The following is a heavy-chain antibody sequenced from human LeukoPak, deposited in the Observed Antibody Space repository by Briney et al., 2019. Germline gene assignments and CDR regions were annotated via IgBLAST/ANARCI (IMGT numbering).Heavy chain of an antibody. CDR2: INPNSGGT. CDR3: ARVSDGYDPYFDY. D-gene: IGHD5-24*01. J-gene: IGHJ4*02. Sequence: ASVKVSCKASGYTFTGYYMHWVRQAPGQGLEWMGWINPNSGGTNYAQKFQGWVTMTRDTPISTAYMELSRLRSDDTAVYYCARVSDGYDPYFDYWGQGTLVTVSP. CDR1: GYTFTGYY. V-gene: IGHV1-2*04.